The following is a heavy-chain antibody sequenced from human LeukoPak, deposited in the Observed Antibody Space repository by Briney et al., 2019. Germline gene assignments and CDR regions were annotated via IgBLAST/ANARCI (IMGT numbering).Heavy chain of an antibody. CDR2: ISYDGSNK. J-gene: IGHJ6*02. Sequence: PGGSLRLSCAASGFTFSSYAMHWVRQAPGKWLEWVAVISYDGSNKYYADSVKGRFTISRDNSKNTLYLQMNSLRAEDTAVYYCARDQGSSTSRAHGYYYYGMDVWGQGTTVTVSS. CDR3: ARDQGSSTSRAHGYYYYGMDV. D-gene: IGHD2-2*01. CDR1: GFTFSSYA. V-gene: IGHV3-30-3*01.